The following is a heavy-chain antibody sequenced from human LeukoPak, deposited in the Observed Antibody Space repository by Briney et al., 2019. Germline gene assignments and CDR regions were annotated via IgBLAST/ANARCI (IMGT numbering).Heavy chain of an antibody. V-gene: IGHV4-59*12. CDR3: ARRGSSSASSWFDP. Sequence: SETLSLTCTVSGGSISSYYWSWIRQPPGKGLEWIGYIYYSGSTNYNPSLKSRVTISVDTSKNQFSLKLSSVTAADTAVYYCARRGSSSASSWFDPWGQGTLVTVSS. CDR1: GGSISSYY. CDR2: IYYSGST. D-gene: IGHD6-13*01. J-gene: IGHJ5*02.